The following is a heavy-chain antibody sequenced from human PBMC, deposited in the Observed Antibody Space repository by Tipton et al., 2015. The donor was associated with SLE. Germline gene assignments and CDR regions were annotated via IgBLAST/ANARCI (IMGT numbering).Heavy chain of an antibody. D-gene: IGHD2-21*01. CDR1: GGSISSGHFY. CDR2: IYTSGDT. J-gene: IGHJ4*02. Sequence: TLSLTCTVSGGSISSGHFYWSWIRQPAGKELEWIGRIYTSGDTNYNPSLQSRVTLSLDFSQNQFSLNLTSVTAADTAVYYCARGLWPAYFDSWGQGSLVTVSS. V-gene: IGHV4-61*02. CDR3: ARGLWPAYFDS.